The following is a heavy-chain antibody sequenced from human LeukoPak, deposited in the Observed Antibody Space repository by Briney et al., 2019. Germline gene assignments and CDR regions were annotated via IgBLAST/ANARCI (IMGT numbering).Heavy chain of an antibody. J-gene: IGHJ4*02. CDR3: ATLPTVTRPHDY. CDR2: ISAYNGNT. D-gene: IGHD4-11*01. CDR1: GYTFTSYD. V-gene: IGHV1-18*01. Sequence: GASVKVSCKASGYTFTSYDISWVRQAPGQGLEWMGWISAYNGNTNYAQKLQGRVTMTTDTSTSTAYMELRSLRSDDTAVYYCATLPTVTRPHDYWGQGTLVTVSS.